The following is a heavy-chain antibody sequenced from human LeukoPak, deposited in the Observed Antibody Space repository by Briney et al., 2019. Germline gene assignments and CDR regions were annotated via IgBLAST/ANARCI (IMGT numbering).Heavy chain of an antibody. V-gene: IGHV3-66*01. CDR2: IYSGGST. D-gene: IGHD2-2*01. CDR1: GFTVSSNY. CDR3: AGTQGKYCSSTSCLGHY. Sequence: GGSLRLSCAASGFTVSSNYMSWVRQAPGKGLEWVSVIYSGGSTYYADSVKGRFTISRDNSKNTLYLQMNSLRAEDTAVYYCAGTQGKYCSSTSCLGHYWGQGTLVTVSS. J-gene: IGHJ4*02.